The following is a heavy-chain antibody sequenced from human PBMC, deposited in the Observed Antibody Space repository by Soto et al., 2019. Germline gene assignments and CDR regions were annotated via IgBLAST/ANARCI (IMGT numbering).Heavy chain of an antibody. V-gene: IGHV1-58*01. Sequence: SVKVSCKASGFTFTNSAVQWVRQARGQRLEWIGWIVVGSGNTNYAQKFQERVTITRDMSTTTAYMELSSLRSEDTAVYYCATDKGDSYGYGNYWGQGTLVTV. J-gene: IGHJ4*02. CDR2: IVVGSGNT. D-gene: IGHD5-18*01. CDR3: ATDKGDSYGYGNY. CDR1: GFTFTNSA.